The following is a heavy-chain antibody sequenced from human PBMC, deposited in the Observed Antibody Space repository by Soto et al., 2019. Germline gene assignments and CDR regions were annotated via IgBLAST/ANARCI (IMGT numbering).Heavy chain of an antibody. CDR2: IYYSGST. Sequence: PSETLSLTCTVSGGSISSYYWSWIRQPPGKGLEWIGYIYYSGSTNYNPSLKSRVTISVDTSKNQFSLKLSSVTAADTAVYYCARQEGYYDILSGYLDRGNWFDPWGQGTLVTVSS. D-gene: IGHD3-9*01. CDR1: GGSISSYY. CDR3: ARQEGYYDILSGYLDRGNWFDP. J-gene: IGHJ5*02. V-gene: IGHV4-59*08.